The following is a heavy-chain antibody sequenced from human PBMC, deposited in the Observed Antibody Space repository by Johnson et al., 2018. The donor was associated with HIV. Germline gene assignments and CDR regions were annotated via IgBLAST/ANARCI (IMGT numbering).Heavy chain of an antibody. D-gene: IGHD1-14*01. Sequence: MQLVESGGGLVQPGVSLRLSCAASGFTVSSDYMTLVRQAPGQGLVWVSIIYSGGSTYYTRSVKGRFTISRDNSKNTLYLQMNSLVAEDTAVYYCAKDQGSEQRNDAFDIWGQGTLVTVS. CDR2: IYSGGST. J-gene: IGHJ3*02. CDR1: GFTVSSDY. CDR3: AKDQGSEQRNDAFDI. V-gene: IGHV3-66*01.